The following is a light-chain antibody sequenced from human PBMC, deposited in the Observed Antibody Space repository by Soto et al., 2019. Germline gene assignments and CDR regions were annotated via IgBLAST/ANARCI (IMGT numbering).Light chain of an antibody. V-gene: IGKV1-9*01. CDR1: QDISSY. Sequence: DIQLTQSPSFLSASVGDRVTITCRTSQDISSYLAWYQQNPGKAPQLLISAASTLQSGVPSTFSGSGSGTEFTLTISSLQPEDFATYYCQQLKSYPLSFGGGTKVEI. CDR2: AAS. CDR3: QQLKSYPLS. J-gene: IGKJ4*01.